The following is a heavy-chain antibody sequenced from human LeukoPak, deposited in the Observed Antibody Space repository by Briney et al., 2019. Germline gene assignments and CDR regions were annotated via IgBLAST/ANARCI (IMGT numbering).Heavy chain of an antibody. CDR1: GFTFSSYW. CDR2: IKQDGSEK. J-gene: IGHJ6*03. Sequence: QPGGSLRLSCAASGFTFSSYWMSWVRQAPGKGLEWVGNIKQDGSEKYYVDSVKGRFTISRDNAKNSLYLQMNSLRAEDTAVYYCARVLIVVVPAVIVPHGYMDVWGKGTTVTVSS. D-gene: IGHD2-2*02. V-gene: IGHV3-7*01. CDR3: ARVLIVVVPAVIVPHGYMDV.